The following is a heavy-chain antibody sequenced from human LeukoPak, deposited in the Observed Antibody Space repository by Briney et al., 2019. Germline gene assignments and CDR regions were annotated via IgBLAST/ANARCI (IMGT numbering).Heavy chain of an antibody. CDR2: VYSGGST. V-gene: IGHV3-66*01. Sequence: PGGSLRLSCAASGFTVSNNYMSWVRQAPGKGLEWVSVVYSGGSTYYADSVKGRFTISRDNSKNTLYLQMNSLRAEDTAVYYCASGPIVGATSIDYWGQGTLVTVSS. CDR1: GFTVSNNY. D-gene: IGHD1-26*01. CDR3: ASGPIVGATSIDY. J-gene: IGHJ4*02.